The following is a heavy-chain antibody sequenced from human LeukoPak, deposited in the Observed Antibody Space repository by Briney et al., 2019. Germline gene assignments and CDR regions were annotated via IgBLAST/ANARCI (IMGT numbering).Heavy chain of an antibody. CDR3: AKALMVRGVITNFDY. V-gene: IGHV3-9*01. CDR1: GFTFDDYA. D-gene: IGHD3-10*01. J-gene: IGHJ4*02. Sequence: PGGSLRLSCAASGFTFDDYAMHWVRQAPGKGLEWVSGISWNSGSIGYADSVKGRFTISRDNAKNSLYLEMNRLRAEDTALYYWAKALMVRGVITNFDYWGQGTLITVSS. CDR2: ISWNSGSI.